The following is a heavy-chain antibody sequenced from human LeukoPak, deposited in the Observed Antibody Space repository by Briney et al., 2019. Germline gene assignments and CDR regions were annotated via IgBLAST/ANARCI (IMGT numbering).Heavy chain of an antibody. Sequence: GGSLRLSCAASGFTFSSYSMSWVRQAPGKGLEWASYISSGSSIIYYADSVKGRFTISRDNAKNSLYLQMNSLTAEDTAVYYCASPRIAAASTWGQGTLVTVSS. CDR1: GFTFSSYS. V-gene: IGHV3-48*04. J-gene: IGHJ5*02. D-gene: IGHD6-13*01. CDR3: ASPRIAAAST. CDR2: ISSGSSII.